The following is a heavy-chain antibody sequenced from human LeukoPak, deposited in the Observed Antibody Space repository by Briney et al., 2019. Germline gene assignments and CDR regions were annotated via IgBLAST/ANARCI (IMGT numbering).Heavy chain of an antibody. D-gene: IGHD3-10*01. J-gene: IGHJ4*02. CDR1: GFALSSYG. CDR3: AKDHSGRKGPFNY. Sequence: SGGSLRNSGAGSGFALSSYGRPQVSQAPGKGLEWVAVISSDGSNAYYADSVKGRFTMSRDNSKNTLFVQMNSLRAEDTAVYYCAKDHSGRKGPFNYFGPGTLVTVSS. CDR2: ISSDGSNA. V-gene: IGHV3-30*18.